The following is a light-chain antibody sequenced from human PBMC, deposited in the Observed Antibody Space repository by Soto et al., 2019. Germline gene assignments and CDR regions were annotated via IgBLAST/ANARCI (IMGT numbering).Light chain of an antibody. CDR2: GAS. CDR1: QSVGSN. CDR3: QQYNNWPKT. J-gene: IGKJ1*01. V-gene: IGKV3-15*01. Sequence: EIVMTQSPPTLSVSPGERATLSCRASQSVGSNSAWYQQKPGQAPRLLIYGASTRATGIPANFSGSGSGTEVTLPISSLQSEDFAVYYCQQYNNWPKTFGQGTKVEIK.